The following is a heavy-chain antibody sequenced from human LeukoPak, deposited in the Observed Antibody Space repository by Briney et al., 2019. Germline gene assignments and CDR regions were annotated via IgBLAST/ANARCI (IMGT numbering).Heavy chain of an antibody. CDR2: IRYSGTT. J-gene: IGHJ4*02. Sequence: SETLSLTCTVSGGSISSTYDHWDWIRQPPGKGLEWLGSIRYSGTTYYNPSLKGRVTIFVGTSNNQFSLRLRSVTAADTAVYYCARRLHYFDYWGQGSLVTVSS. D-gene: IGHD2-21*02. V-gene: IGHV4-39*01. CDR3: ARRLHYFDY. CDR1: GGSISSTYDH.